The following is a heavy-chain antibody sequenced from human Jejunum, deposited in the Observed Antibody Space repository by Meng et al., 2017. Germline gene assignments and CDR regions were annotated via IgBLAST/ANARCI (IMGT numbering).Heavy chain of an antibody. CDR1: GFTFGTSA. CDR3: ARSISSGWYYFDY. V-gene: IGHV3-23*01. D-gene: IGHD6-19*01. Sequence: GGSLRLSCAASGFTFGTSAMTWVRQAPGKGLEWVSTISGGGTTYYAASVKGRFTISRDISKNTVSLQMNSLRAEDTAVYYCARSISSGWYYFDYWVQGTLVTVSS. CDR2: ISGGGTT. J-gene: IGHJ4*02.